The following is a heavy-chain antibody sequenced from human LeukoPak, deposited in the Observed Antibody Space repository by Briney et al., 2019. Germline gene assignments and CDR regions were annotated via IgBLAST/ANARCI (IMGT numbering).Heavy chain of an antibody. D-gene: IGHD3-3*01. CDR1: GYTFTSYG. CDR2: ISAYNGNT. J-gene: IGHJ4*02. V-gene: IGHV1-18*01. CDR3: ARSITIFGVVTVLDY. Sequence: GASVKVSCKASGYTFTSYGISWVRQAPGQGLEWMGWISAYNGNTNYAQKLQGRVTMTTDTSTSTAYMELRSLRSDVTAVYYCARSITIFGVVTVLDYWGQGTLVTVSS.